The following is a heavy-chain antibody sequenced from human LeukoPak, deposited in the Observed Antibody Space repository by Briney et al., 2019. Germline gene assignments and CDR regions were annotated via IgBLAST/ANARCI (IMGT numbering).Heavy chain of an antibody. CDR2: INHSGST. V-gene: IGHV4-34*01. D-gene: IGHD3-16*02. CDR3: ASGTRYNPFDY. J-gene: IGHJ4*02. CDR1: GGSFRGYY. Sequence: SETLSLTYAVSGGSFRGYYWRCIRQTPGKGLEWIGEINHSGSTHYNPSLKSRVTISADTSKNQFSLKLTSVTAADAAVYYCASGTRYNPFDYWGQGTRVTVSS.